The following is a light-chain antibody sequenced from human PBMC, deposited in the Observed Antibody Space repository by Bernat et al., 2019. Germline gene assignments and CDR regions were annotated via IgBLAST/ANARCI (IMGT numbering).Light chain of an antibody. CDR3: QQSYSRVWT. CDR2: KAS. J-gene: IGKJ1*01. CDR1: QSISGL. V-gene: IGKV1-5*03. Sequence: DIQMTQSPSTLSASVGDRVTITCRASQSISGLLAWYQQKPGKAPKVLIYKASTLESGVPSRFSGSGSGTDFTLTISSLQPEDFATYYCQQSYSRVWTFGQGTKVEIK.